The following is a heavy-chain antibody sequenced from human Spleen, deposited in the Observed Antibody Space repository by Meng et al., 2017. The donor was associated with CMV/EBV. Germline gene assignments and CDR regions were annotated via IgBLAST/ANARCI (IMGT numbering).Heavy chain of an antibody. CDR3: AKAGSSSSYSSSWYNALDF. D-gene: IGHD6-13*01. J-gene: IGHJ4*02. Sequence: GESLKISCEASGLRISNYWMSWVRQAPGKGLEWVANIRQDGSERYYVDSVKGRFTVSRDNSKNTLYLQMNSLRAEDTAVYYCAKAGSSSSYSSSWYNALDFWGQGTLVTVSS. V-gene: IGHV3-7*03. CDR2: IRQDGSER. CDR1: GLRISNYW.